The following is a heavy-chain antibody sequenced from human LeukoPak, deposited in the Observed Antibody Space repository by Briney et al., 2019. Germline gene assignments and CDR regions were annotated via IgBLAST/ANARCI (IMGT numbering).Heavy chain of an antibody. CDR3: ARVCSGGSCYSPLFDY. J-gene: IGHJ4*02. V-gene: IGHV4-30-4*01. CDR2: IYYSGST. CDR1: GGSISSGDYY. D-gene: IGHD2-15*01. Sequence: PSETLSLTCTVSGGSISSGDYYWSWIRQPPGRGLEWIGYIYYSGSTYYNPSLKSGVTISVDTSKNQFSLKLSSLTSADTAVYYCARVCSGGSCYSPLFDYWGQGTLVTVSS.